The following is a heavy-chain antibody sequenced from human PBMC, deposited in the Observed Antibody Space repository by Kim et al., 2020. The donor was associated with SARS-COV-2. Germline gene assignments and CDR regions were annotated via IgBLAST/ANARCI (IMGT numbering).Heavy chain of an antibody. CDR3: AAGILLTGMGLDY. D-gene: IGHD3-9*01. V-gene: IGHV1-2*06. CDR2: TNPNSGGT. CDR1: GYTFTGYY. Sequence: ASVKVSCKASGYTFTGYYMHRVRQAPGQGLEWMGRTNPNSGGTNHAQQFQGRVTMTRDTSLSTAYMELSRLRSDDTAVYYCAAGILLTGMGLDYWGQGTLVTVSS. J-gene: IGHJ4*02.